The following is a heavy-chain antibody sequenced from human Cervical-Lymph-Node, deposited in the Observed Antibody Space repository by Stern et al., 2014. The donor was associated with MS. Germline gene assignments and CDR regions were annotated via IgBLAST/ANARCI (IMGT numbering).Heavy chain of an antibody. D-gene: IGHD1-20*01. CDR2: INSRSTT. CDR3: ARVSWTGGVYNWKPSDY. J-gene: IGHJ4*02. Sequence: VQLVESGGGLIQPGGSLRLSCAASGFSFSTYHMNWVRQAPGQGLEWIAYINSRSTTYYADSVKGRFTISRDNARNSLYLQMNSLRAEDTAVYFCARVSWTGGVYNWKPSDYWGQGTLVTVSS. CDR1: GFSFSTYH. V-gene: IGHV3-48*01.